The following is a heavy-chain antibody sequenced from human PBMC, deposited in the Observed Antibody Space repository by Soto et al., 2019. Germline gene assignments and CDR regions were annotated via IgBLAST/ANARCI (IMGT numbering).Heavy chain of an antibody. CDR3: ASPLRDRNYYYGMAV. CDR2: TIPMFGTP. D-gene: IGHD3-22*01. Sequence: QVQLVQSGAEMQQPGASVRVSCKASGGTFSKYAFSWVRQAPGQGLEWLGGTIPMFGTPNYAQKFQGRVAISAEESTATVYMELSSLRSEDTAVYFCASPLRDRNYYYGMAVWGQGTTVTVSS. CDR1: GGTFSKYA. J-gene: IGHJ6*02. V-gene: IGHV1-69*01.